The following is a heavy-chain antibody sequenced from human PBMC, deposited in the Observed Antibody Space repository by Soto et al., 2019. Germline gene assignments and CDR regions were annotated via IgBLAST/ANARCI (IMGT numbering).Heavy chain of an antibody. CDR1: GGSISSYY. V-gene: IGHV4-59*01. J-gene: IGHJ6*02. CDR2: IYYSGST. D-gene: IGHD3-10*01. Sequence: SETLSLTCTVSGGSISSYYWSWIRQPPGKGLEWIGYIYYSGSTNYNPSLKSRVTISVDTSKNQFSLKLSSVTAADTAVYYCARWGITMVRDCRMVVWCPGITV. CDR3: ARWGITMVRDCRMVV.